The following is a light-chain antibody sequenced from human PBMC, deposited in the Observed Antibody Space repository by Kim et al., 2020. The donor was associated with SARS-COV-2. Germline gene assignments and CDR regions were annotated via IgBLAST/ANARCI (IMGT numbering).Light chain of an antibody. CDR1: TSDVGGFHY. J-gene: IGLJ2*01. Sequence: GQSITISCTGTTSDVGGFHYVSWYQQHPGKAPKLMIYGVNNRPSGVSNRFSGSKSGNTASLTISGLQTEDEADYYCSSYTSSSTPLFGGGTQLTVL. V-gene: IGLV2-14*03. CDR3: SSYTSSSTPL. CDR2: GVN.